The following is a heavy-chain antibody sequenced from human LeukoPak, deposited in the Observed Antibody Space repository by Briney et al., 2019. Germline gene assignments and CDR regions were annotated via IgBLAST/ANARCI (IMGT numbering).Heavy chain of an antibody. CDR3: ASTTVTSGAEYFQH. CDR1: GESFSGYF. Sequence: SETLSLTCAVYGESFSGYFWNWIRQPPGKGLEWIGEINHSGSTSNHNPSLKSRVTMSVDTSKNQFSLKLSSVTAADTAVYYCASTTVTSGAEYFQHWGQGTLVTVSS. CDR2: INHSGSTS. D-gene: IGHD4-17*01. J-gene: IGHJ1*01. V-gene: IGHV4-34*01.